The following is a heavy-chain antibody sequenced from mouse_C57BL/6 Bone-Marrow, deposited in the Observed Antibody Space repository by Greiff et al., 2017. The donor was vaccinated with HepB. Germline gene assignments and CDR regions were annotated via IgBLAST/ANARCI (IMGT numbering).Heavy chain of an antibody. Sequence: QVQLQQPGAELVKPGASVKLSCKASGYTFTSYWMHWVKQRPGRGLEGIGRIDPNSGGTKYNEKFKSKATLTVDKPSSTAYMQLSSLTSEDSAVYYCARTGTFDAMDYWGQGTSVTVSS. V-gene: IGHV1-72*01. CDR1: GYTFTSYW. D-gene: IGHD4-1*01. J-gene: IGHJ4*01. CDR2: IDPNSGGT. CDR3: ARTGTFDAMDY.